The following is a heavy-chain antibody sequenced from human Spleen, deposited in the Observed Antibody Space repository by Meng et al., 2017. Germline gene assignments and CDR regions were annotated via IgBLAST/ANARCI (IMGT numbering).Heavy chain of an antibody. CDR2: INRYSGNT. Sequence: QGQLVHSGAEVKKPGASVKVSCNASRYTLTSDGFSWVRQAPGQGLEWMGWINRYSGNTDYAQKFQGRVTMTTDTSTSTAYMELTSLRSDDTAVYYCATRGNPYLNCWGQGTLVTVSS. CDR1: RYTLTSDG. V-gene: IGHV1-18*01. J-gene: IGHJ4*02. CDR3: ATRGNPYLNC.